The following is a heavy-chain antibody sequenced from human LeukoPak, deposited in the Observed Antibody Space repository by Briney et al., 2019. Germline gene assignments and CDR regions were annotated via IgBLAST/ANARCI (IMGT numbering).Heavy chain of an antibody. CDR2: ISGSGGAT. J-gene: IGHJ1*01. V-gene: IGHV3-23*01. CDR1: GFTFSTYA. Sequence: GGSLRLSCAASGFTFSTYAMSWVRQAPGKGLEWVSVISGSGGATYFADSVKGRVTISRDNSKNTLYLQMNSLRAEDTAVYYCAKDRTGPAEHWGQGTVVTVSS. CDR3: AKDRTGPAEH.